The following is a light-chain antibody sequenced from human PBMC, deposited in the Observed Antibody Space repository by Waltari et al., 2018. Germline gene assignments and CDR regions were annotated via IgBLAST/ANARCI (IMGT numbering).Light chain of an antibody. CDR3: CSYANMVTLFVV. CDR1: STDAGPHTY. V-gene: IGLV2-14*03. CDR2: DVS. Sequence: QSALTQPASVSGSPGQSITISCTRSSTDAGPHTYVTWYQQHPGKAPKHIIYDVSHRPSVISNRFSGYRSGDTAALTICGLQAEDEADYFCCSYANMVTLFVVFGGGTKLTVL. J-gene: IGLJ2*01.